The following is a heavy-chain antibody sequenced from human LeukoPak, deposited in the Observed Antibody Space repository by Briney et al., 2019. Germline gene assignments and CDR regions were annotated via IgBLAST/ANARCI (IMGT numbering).Heavy chain of an antibody. V-gene: IGHV1-2*02. D-gene: IGHD3-10*01. J-gene: IGHJ5*02. CDR2: INPNSGDT. Sequence: ASVKVSCKASGYTFTGYYMHWVRQAPGQGLEWMGWINPNSGDTNYAQKFQGRVTMTRDTSISTAYMELSFLRSEDTAVYYCAREDFYGSGSYSPQTGLFDPWGQKTLVIVSS. CDR1: GYTFTGYY. CDR3: AREDFYGSGSYSPQTGLFDP.